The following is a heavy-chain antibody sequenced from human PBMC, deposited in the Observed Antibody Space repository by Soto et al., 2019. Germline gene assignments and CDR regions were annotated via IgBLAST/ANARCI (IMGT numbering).Heavy chain of an antibody. CDR2: INHSGST. CDR1: GGSFSGYY. Sequence: SETLSLTCAVYGGSFSGYYWSWIRQPPGKGLEWIGEINHSGSTNYNPSLKSRVTISVDTSKNQFSLKLSSVTAADTAVYYCARCAGHYDYIWGSYRYKPLCYFDYWGQGTLVTVSS. J-gene: IGHJ4*02. V-gene: IGHV4-34*01. D-gene: IGHD3-16*02. CDR3: ARCAGHYDYIWGSYRYKPLCYFDY.